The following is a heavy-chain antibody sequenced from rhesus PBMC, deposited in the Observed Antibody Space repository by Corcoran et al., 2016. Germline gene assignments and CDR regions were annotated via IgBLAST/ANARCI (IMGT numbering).Heavy chain of an antibody. CDR3: ARALGDTWGAFDF. CDR1: GGSISGYYL. V-gene: IGHV4S7*01. Sequence: QVQLQESGPGVVKPSETLSLTCAVSGGSISGYYLWSWIRQPPGKGLEWIGYIYGGSGSTSYNPSLKSLVIISIDTSKNQFSLKLSSVTAADTAVYYCARALGDTWGAFDFWGQGLRVTVSS. CDR2: IYGGSGST. J-gene: IGHJ3*01. D-gene: IGHD5-42*01.